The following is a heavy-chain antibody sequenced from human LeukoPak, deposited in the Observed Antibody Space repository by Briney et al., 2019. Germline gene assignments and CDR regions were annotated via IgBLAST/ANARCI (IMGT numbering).Heavy chain of an antibody. CDR1: GYTFTSYY. J-gene: IGHJ4*02. CDR2: FNPSGSST. Sequence: ASVKVSCKASGYTFTSYYMHWVRQAPGQGLEWMGIFNPSGSSTTYAQKFQGRVTMTRDTSTSIVYMELSSLGSEDTAVYYCARAGESYYDFYYWGQGTLVTVSS. V-gene: IGHV1-46*01. CDR3: ARAGESYYDFYY. D-gene: IGHD1-26*01.